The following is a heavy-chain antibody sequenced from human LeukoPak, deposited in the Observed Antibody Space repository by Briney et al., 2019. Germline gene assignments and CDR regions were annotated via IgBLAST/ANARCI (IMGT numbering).Heavy chain of an antibody. CDR3: ATRSICYYYFDY. Sequence: GRSLRLSCAASGFTFDTYGMHWVRQAPGKGLEWVAVISYDGNNENYVDFVKGRFTISRDNSKNTLYLQMNSLRAEDTAVYYCATRSICYYYFDYWGQGTLVTVSS. CDR1: GFTFDTYG. J-gene: IGHJ4*02. CDR2: ISYDGNNE. D-gene: IGHD3-22*01. V-gene: IGHV3-30*03.